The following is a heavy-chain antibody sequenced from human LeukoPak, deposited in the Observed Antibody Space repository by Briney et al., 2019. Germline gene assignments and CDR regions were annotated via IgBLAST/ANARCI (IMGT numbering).Heavy chain of an antibody. CDR3: AKDRVLLWFGKPNGNFDY. J-gene: IGHJ4*02. V-gene: IGHV3-30*02. D-gene: IGHD3-10*01. CDR1: GFTFSSYG. CDR2: IRYDGSNK. Sequence: GGSLRLSCAASGFTFSSYGMHWVRQAPGKGLEWVAFIRYDGSNKYYADSVKGRFTISRGNSKNTLCLQMNSLRAEDTAVYYCAKDRVLLWFGKPNGNFDYWGQGTLVTVSS.